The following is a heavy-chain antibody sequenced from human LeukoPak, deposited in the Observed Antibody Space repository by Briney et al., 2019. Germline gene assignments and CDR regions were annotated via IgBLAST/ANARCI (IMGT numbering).Heavy chain of an antibody. CDR2: LSFDGSYK. V-gene: IGHV3-30*18. Sequence: SGGSLRLSCPASGFTFRSLGMHWVRQAPGKGLEWVALLSFDGSYKYYSDSVKGRFTISRDNSKNTLYLQMNSLRAEDTAVYYCAKDLVGIAVAVDYWGQGTLVTVSS. CDR3: AKDLVGIAVAVDY. D-gene: IGHD6-19*01. CDR1: GFTFRSLG. J-gene: IGHJ4*02.